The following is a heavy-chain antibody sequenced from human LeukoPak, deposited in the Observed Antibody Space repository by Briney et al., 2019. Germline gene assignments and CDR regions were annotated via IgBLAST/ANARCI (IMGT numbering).Heavy chain of an antibody. CDR2: IFGSGGST. D-gene: IGHD6-19*01. Sequence: GGSLRLSCAASGFTLSSYAMCWVRQAPGKGLEWVSGIFGSGGSTHYADSVKGLFTISRDNSKNTVYLQMNSLRAEDTAVYYCAKTTTGYSSGRFPGWPVDYWGQGTLVTVSS. CDR1: GFTLSSYA. CDR3: AKTTTGYSSGRFPGWPVDY. J-gene: IGHJ4*02. V-gene: IGHV3-23*01.